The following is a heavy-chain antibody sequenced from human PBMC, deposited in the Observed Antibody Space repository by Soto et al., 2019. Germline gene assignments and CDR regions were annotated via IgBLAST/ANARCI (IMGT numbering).Heavy chain of an antibody. CDR2: IYYSGST. V-gene: IGHV4-31*03. J-gene: IGHJ6*02. CDR1: GGSISSGGYY. D-gene: IGHD3-10*01. Sequence: QVQLQESGPGLVKPSQTLSLTCTVSGGSISSGGYYWSWIRQHPGKGLEWIGYIYYSGSTYYNPSVKSRVTISVDTSKHQFSLKLSSVTAADTAVYYCQFANMVRGVMSGMDVWGQGTTVTVSS. CDR3: QFANMVRGVMSGMDV.